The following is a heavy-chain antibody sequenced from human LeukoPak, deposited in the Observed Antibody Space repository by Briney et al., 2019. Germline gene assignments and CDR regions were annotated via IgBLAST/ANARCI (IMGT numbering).Heavy chain of an antibody. Sequence: PGGSLRLSCEASGFTFNGHWMHWVRQAPGKGLVWVSLINGDGSTISYADSVKGRFTISRDNSKNTLYLQMNSLRAEDTAVYYCAKNTVSGGHYQYYMDVWGKGTTVTVSS. CDR3: AKNTVSGGHYQYYMDV. D-gene: IGHD4-11*01. CDR2: INGDGSTI. J-gene: IGHJ6*03. CDR1: GFTFNGHW. V-gene: IGHV3-74*01.